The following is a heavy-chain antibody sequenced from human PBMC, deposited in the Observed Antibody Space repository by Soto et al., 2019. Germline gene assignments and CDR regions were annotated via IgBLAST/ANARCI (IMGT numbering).Heavy chain of an antibody. V-gene: IGHV3-33*01. CDR1: GFTFSSYG. CDR3: ARESLPFFYYMDV. Sequence: PGESLKISCAASGFTFSSYGMHWVRQAPGKGLEWVAIIWSDESNKYYADSVKGRFTISRDISKNTLYLQMNSLRSEDTAVYYCARESLPFFYYMDVWGRGTTVTVSS. CDR2: IWSDESNK. J-gene: IGHJ6*03. D-gene: IGHD3-10*01.